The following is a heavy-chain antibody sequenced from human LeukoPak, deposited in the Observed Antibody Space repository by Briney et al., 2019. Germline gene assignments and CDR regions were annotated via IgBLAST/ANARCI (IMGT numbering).Heavy chain of an antibody. V-gene: IGHV3-21*01. CDR2: ISSSSSYI. CDR1: GFTFSSYS. CDR3: ARAIAIRGFDY. D-gene: IGHD3-16*02. J-gene: IGHJ4*02. Sequence: GGSLRLSXAASGFTFSSYSMNWVRQAPGKGLEWVSSISSSSSYIYYADSVKGRFTISRDNAKNSLYLQMNSLRAEDTAVYYCARAIAIRGFDYWGQGTLATVSS.